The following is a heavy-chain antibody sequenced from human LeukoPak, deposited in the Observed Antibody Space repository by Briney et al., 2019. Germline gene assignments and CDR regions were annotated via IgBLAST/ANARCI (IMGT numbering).Heavy chain of an antibody. J-gene: IGHJ3*02. V-gene: IGHV4-59*01. CDR3: ARDTAYCGGDCYPGMFRGAFDI. CDR2: IYYSGST. CDR1: GGSISSYY. D-gene: IGHD2-21*02. Sequence: KPSETLSLTCPVSGGSISSYYWSWIRQPPGKGLEWIGYIYYSGSTNYNPSLKSRVTISVDTSKNQFSLKLSSVTAADTAVYYCARDTAYCGGDCYPGMFRGAFDIWGQGTMVTVSS.